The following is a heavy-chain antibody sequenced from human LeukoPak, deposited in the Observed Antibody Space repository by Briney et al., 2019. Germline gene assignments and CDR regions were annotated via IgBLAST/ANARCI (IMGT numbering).Heavy chain of an antibody. D-gene: IGHD3-10*01. CDR3: ARDPRVRGVPLDY. CDR1: GDSIRNKNW. CDR2: IYHSGST. V-gene: IGHV4-4*02. J-gene: IGHJ4*02. Sequence: SETLSLTCAVSGDSIRNKNWWTWVRQPPGKGLEWIGEIYHSGSTNYNPSLKSRVTISVDMSRNQFSLSLSSVTAADTAVYYCARDPRVRGVPLDYWGPGTLVTVSS.